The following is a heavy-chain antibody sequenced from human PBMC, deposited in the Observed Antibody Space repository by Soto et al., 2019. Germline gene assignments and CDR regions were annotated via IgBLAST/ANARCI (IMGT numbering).Heavy chain of an antibody. CDR2: MNPNRCNT. V-gene: IGHV1-8*01. CDR1: GYTFTSYD. CDR3: ARGGAGDCSGGSCSSTFEC. Sequence: GASLQVSCKASGYTFTSYDINWVRQATGQGLEWMGCMNPNRCNTCHAQKFQSKVTMTRNISICTAYMEVSSLRSEDTAVYYCARGGAGDCSGGSCSSTFECWGQGTLVTVSS. D-gene: IGHD2-15*01. J-gene: IGHJ4*02.